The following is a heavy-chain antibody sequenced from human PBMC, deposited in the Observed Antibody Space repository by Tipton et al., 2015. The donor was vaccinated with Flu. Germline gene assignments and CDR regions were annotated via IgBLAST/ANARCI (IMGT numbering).Heavy chain of an antibody. D-gene: IGHD2-2*01. Sequence: QVQLVQSGAEVKPPGASVKVSCKTSGYTFNTYGISWVRQAPGQGLEWMGWISPYSDNRNHAQRFQGRITMTIDTSTSTAFMELRSLRSDDTAMYYCARDMPQGIVVIPPAKRFDFWGQGTLVTVSS. CDR2: ISPYSDNR. J-gene: IGHJ4*02. V-gene: IGHV1-18*01. CDR3: ARDMPQGIVVIPPAKRFDF. CDR1: GYTFNTYG.